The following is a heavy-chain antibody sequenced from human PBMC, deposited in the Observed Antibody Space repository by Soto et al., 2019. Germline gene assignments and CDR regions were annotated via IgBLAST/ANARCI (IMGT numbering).Heavy chain of an antibody. V-gene: IGHV3-23*01. CDR3: AIEGGSYRGGSFDY. J-gene: IGHJ4*02. CDR2: ISGRGGNT. CDR1: GFTFSSYA. Sequence: EVQLLESGGGLVQPGGSLRLSCVASGFTFSSYAMSWVRQAPGKGLEWVSAISGRGGNTYYADSVKGRFTISRDNSKNTLSLQMNSLRAEDTAVYYCAIEGGSYRGGSFDYWGQGTLVTVSS. D-gene: IGHD3-16*02.